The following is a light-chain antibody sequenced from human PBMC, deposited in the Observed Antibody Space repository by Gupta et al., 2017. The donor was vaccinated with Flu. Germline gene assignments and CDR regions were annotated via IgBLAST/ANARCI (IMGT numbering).Light chain of an antibody. CDR2: DVN. CDR3: CSYAGISAV. V-gene: IGLV2-11*02. Sequence: GTSSDVGGYDYVSWYQQYPGKAPKVMIYDVNKRPSGVPDRFSGSKSGNTASLTISGLRADDEADYYCCSYAGISAVFGGGTKLTVL. CDR1: SSDVGGYDY. J-gene: IGLJ2*01.